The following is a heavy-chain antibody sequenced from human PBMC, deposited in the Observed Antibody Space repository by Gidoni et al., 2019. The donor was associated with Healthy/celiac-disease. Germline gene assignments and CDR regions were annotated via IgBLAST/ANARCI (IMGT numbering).Heavy chain of an antibody. D-gene: IGHD2-21*01. CDR2: ISSSSSYT. V-gene: IGHV3-11*06. CDR1: GFTFSDYY. Sequence: QVQLVESGGGLVKPGGSLRLSCAASGFTFSDYYMSWIRQAPGKGLEWVSYISSSSSYTNYADSVKGRFTISRDNAKNSLYLQMNSLRAEDTAVYYCATQNVVVWYFDLWGRGTLVTVSS. J-gene: IGHJ2*01. CDR3: ATQNVVVWYFDL.